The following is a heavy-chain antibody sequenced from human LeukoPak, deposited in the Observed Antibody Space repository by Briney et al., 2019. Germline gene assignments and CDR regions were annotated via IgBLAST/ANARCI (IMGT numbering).Heavy chain of an antibody. V-gene: IGHV4-59*02. D-gene: IGHD3-9*01. Sequence: SETLSLTCSVSGGSVSSYYWSWIRQSPGKGLEWIGYIHNSGRTNYSPSLKSRVTIFGDTSKNQFFLKLSSVTAADTAMYYCARARYVNSFYAFDIWGQGTLVTVSS. J-gene: IGHJ3*02. CDR1: GGSVSSYY. CDR2: IHNSGRT. CDR3: ARARYVNSFYAFDI.